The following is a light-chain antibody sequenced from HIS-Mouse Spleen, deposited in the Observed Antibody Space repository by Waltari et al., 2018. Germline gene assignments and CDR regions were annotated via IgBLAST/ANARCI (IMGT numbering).Light chain of an antibody. CDR1: QGIRND. CDR3: LQDYNYPT. Sequence: AIQMTQSPSSLSASVGDRVTITCRASQGIRNDLGLYQQKPGKAPKLLIYAASSLQSGVPSRFSGSGSGTDFTLTISSLQPEDFATYYCLQDYNYPTFGGGTKVEIK. CDR2: AAS. V-gene: IGKV1-6*01. J-gene: IGKJ4*01.